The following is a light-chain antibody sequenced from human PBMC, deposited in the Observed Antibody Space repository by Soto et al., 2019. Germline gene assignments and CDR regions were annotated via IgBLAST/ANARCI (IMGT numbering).Light chain of an antibody. CDR3: QQYNNWPPYT. Sequence: EIVMTQSPATLSASPGERVTLSCRASQSVSSNLAWYQQKPGQAPRLLIYGASTRATGIPARFSGSGSGTEFILTISSLQSEDFAVYYCQQYNNWPPYTFGQGTKLEIK. V-gene: IGKV3-15*01. CDR1: QSVSSN. CDR2: GAS. J-gene: IGKJ2*01.